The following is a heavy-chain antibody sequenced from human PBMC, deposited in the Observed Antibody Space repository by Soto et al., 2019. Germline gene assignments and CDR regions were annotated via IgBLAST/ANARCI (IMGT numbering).Heavy chain of an antibody. CDR3: ARWVEVSLDYFDS. Sequence: QVQLQESGPGLVEPSQTLSLTCTVSGGSITNSYYYWSWVRQNPGKGLEWIGHIFHSGRTYYNPSLTGRISILVDTLMNQFSLNLNSVTAADTAVYYCARWVEVSLDYFDSWGQGIPVTVSS. J-gene: IGHJ4*02. CDR1: GGSITNSYYY. CDR2: IFHSGRT. V-gene: IGHV4-31*03. D-gene: IGHD2-15*01.